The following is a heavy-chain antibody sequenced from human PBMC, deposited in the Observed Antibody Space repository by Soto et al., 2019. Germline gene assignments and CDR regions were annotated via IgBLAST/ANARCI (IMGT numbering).Heavy chain of an antibody. D-gene: IGHD3-22*01. Sequence: GGSLRLSCAASAFTFKNHWMHWVRQVPGKGPVWVSRINGDGSFTSYADAVKGRFTISRDNAKNTLSLQMNSLRAEDTAVYYCAREIYDDYDSSGFDHWVHATLATVSS. J-gene: IGHJ4*01. CDR2: INGDGSFT. V-gene: IGHV3-74*01. CDR1: AFTFKNHW. CDR3: AREIYDDYDSSGFDH.